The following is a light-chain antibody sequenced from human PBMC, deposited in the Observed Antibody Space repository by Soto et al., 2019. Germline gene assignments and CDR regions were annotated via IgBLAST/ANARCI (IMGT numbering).Light chain of an antibody. Sequence: EIVMTQSPATLSVSPGERATLSCRASQSVNSNLAWYQQKLGQAPRLLIYVASTRATGIPARFSGSGYGTEFTLTISSLQSEDFAVYYCQQYNNWPPWTFGQGTKVEIK. J-gene: IGKJ1*01. CDR3: QQYNNWPPWT. CDR1: QSVNSN. V-gene: IGKV3-15*01. CDR2: VAS.